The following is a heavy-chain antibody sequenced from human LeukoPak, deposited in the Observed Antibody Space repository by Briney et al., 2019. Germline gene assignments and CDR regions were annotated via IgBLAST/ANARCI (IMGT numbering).Heavy chain of an antibody. Sequence: ASVKVSCKVSGYTLTELSMHWVRQAPGKGLEWMGGSDPEDGETIYAQKFQGRVTMTEDTSTDTAYMELSSLRSEDTAVYYCATAKITFGGVIVIRDYYFDYWGQGTLVTVSS. CDR2: SDPEDGET. V-gene: IGHV1-24*01. CDR1: GYTLTELS. J-gene: IGHJ4*02. D-gene: IGHD3-16*02. CDR3: ATAKITFGGVIVIRDYYFDY.